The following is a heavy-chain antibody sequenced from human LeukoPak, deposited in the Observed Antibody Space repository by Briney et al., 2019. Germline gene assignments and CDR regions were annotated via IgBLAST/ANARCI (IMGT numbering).Heavy chain of an antibody. CDR2: IIPIFGTA. V-gene: IGHV1-69*13. J-gene: IGHJ5*02. CDR3: ARGDNWFDP. Sequence: ASVKVSCKASGHTSTTYAIHWVRQAPGQGLEWMGGIIPIFGTANYAQKFQGRVTITADESTSTAYMELSSLRSEDTAVYYCARGDNWFDPWGQGTLVTVSS. CDR1: GHTSTTYA.